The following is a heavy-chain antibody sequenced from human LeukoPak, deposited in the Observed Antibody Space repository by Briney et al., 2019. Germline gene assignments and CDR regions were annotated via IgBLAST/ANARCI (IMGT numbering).Heavy chain of an antibody. J-gene: IGHJ6*02. Sequence: PSETPSLTCTVSGGSISSSSYYWGWIRQPPGKGLEWIGSIYYSGSTYYNPSLKSRVTISVDTSKNQFSLKLSSVTAADTAVYYCARSDILTGYYQYGMDVWGQGTTVTVSS. CDR1: GGSISSSSYY. D-gene: IGHD3-9*01. CDR3: ARSDILTGYYQYGMDV. CDR2: IYYSGST. V-gene: IGHV4-39*07.